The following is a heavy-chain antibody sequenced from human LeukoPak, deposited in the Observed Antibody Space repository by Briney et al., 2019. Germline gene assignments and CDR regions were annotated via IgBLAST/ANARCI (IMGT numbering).Heavy chain of an antibody. V-gene: IGHV4-34*01. J-gene: IGHJ4*02. Sequence: SETLSLTCAVYGGSFSGYYWSWIRQPPGKGLEWIGEINHSGSTNYNPSLKSRVTISVDTSKNQFSLKLSSVTASDTAVYYCARAAAGDSDYWGQGTLVTVSS. CDR1: GGSFSGYY. CDR2: INHSGST. CDR3: ARAAAGDSDY. D-gene: IGHD7-27*01.